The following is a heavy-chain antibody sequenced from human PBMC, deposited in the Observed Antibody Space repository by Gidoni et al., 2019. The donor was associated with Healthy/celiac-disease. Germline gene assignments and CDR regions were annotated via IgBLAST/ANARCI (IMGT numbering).Heavy chain of an antibody. V-gene: IGHV3-9*01. CDR1: GFTFDDYA. CDR3: AKEVAVAGTYYYGMDV. D-gene: IGHD6-19*01. CDR2: ISWNSGSI. J-gene: IGHJ6*02. Sequence: EVQLVESGGGLVQPGRSLRLSCAASGFTFDDYAMHWVRQAPGKGLEWVSGISWNSGSIGYADSVKGRFTISRDNAKNSLYLQMNSLRAEDTALYYCAKEVAVAGTYYYGMDVWGQGTTVTVSS.